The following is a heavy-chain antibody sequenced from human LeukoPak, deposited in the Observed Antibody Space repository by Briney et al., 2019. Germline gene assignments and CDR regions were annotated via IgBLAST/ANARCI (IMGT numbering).Heavy chain of an antibody. V-gene: IGHV1-3*04. CDR1: GYTFTSYT. CDR2: INTGNGNT. J-gene: IGHJ4*02. Sequence: ASVKVSCKASGYTFTSYTMHWVRQAPGQRLEWMGWINTGNGNTKYSQEFQGRVTITRDTSASTAYMELSSLRSDDTAVYYCARVLDYSNYEDYWGQGTLVTVSS. D-gene: IGHD4-11*01. CDR3: ARVLDYSNYEDY.